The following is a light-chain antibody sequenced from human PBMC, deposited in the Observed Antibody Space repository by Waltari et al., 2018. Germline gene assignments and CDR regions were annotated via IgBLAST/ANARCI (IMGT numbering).Light chain of an antibody. CDR1: NSDVGGYDR. CDR3: CSFAGSNTWV. Sequence: QSALTQPASVSGSPGQSITISYTGTNSDVGGYDRVSWYQQHPDKAPKVMIYEDTKRPSGVSYRFSGSKSGNTASLTISGLQAEDEADYYCCSFAGSNTWVFGGGTKLTVL. V-gene: IGLV2-23*01. J-gene: IGLJ3*02. CDR2: EDT.